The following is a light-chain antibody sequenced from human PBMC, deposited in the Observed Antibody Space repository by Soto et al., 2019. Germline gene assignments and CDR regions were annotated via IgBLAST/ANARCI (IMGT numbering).Light chain of an antibody. CDR1: QSXLYSSNNKNY. J-gene: IGKJ2*01. CDR2: WAS. CDR3: QQYYSTPVT. V-gene: IGKV4-1*01. Sequence: DIVMTQSPDSLAVSXGXRXXIXCKSSQSXLYSSNNKNYLAWYQQKPGQPPKLLIYWASTRESGVPDRFSGSGSGTDFTLTISSLQAEDVAVYYCQQYYSTPVTFGQGTKLEIK.